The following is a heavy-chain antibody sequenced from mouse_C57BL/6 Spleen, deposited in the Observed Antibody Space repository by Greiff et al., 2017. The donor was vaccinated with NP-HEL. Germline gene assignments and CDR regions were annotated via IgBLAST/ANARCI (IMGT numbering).Heavy chain of an antibody. CDR1: GYTFTSYW. J-gene: IGHJ2*01. D-gene: IGHD1-1*01. Sequence: QVHVKQPGAELVRPGSSVKLSCKASGYTFTSYWMDWVKQRPGQGLEWIGNIYPSDSETHYNQKFKDKATLTVDKSSITAYIQLSSLTSEDSAVYYCASSYLFITTDHYFDYWGQGTTLTVSS. CDR2: IYPSDSET. CDR3: ASSYLFITTDHYFDY. V-gene: IGHV1-61*01.